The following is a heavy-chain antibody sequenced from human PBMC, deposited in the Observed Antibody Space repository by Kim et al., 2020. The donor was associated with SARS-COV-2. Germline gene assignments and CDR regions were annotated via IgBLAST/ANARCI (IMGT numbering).Heavy chain of an antibody. Sequence: QPTRKGVEWIGYIYYNRTTNYNPPLKSRVTEAVDTSSNQFSLKLSSVTAADTAVYYCARDDRSASAPTLFPLVSCENSPSDTSSVAVGCLAQH. CDR3: ARDDRSASAPTLFPLVSCENSPSDTSSVAVGCLAQH. J-gene: IGHJ1*01. D-gene: IGHD3-22*01. V-gene: IGHV4-59*01. CDR2: IYYNRTT.